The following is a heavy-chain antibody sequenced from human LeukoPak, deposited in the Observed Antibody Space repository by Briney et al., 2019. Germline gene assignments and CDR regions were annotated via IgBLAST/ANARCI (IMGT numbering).Heavy chain of an antibody. CDR1: GFTFSDYY. CDR2: INSGANII. V-gene: IGHV3-11*01. D-gene: IGHD2/OR15-2a*01. J-gene: IGHJ4*02. CDR3: ARGGSIYDIRSLDY. Sequence: GGSLRLSCTASGFTFSDYYMSWIRQAPGKGLEWISYINSGANIISYADSVKGRFTSARDNPKNSLFLQMHSLRADDTAVYYCARGGSIYDIRSLDYWGQGSLVTVSS.